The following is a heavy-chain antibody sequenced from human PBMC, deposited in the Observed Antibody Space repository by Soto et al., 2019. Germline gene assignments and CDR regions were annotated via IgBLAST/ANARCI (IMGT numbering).Heavy chain of an antibody. CDR2: IIPIFGTA. Sequence: GASVKVSCKASGYTFTRSGISWVRQAPGQGLEWMGGIIPIFGTANYAQKFQGRVTITADESTSTAYMELSSLRSEDTAVYYCARALRYCSGGSCYSFDYWGQGTLVTVSS. CDR3: ARALRYCSGGSCYSFDY. D-gene: IGHD2-15*01. J-gene: IGHJ4*02. V-gene: IGHV1-69*13. CDR1: GYTFTRSG.